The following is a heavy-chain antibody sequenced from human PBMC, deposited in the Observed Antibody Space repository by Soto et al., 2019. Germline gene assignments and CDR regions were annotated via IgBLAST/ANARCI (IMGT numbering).Heavy chain of an antibody. J-gene: IGHJ6*02. Sequence: ASVKVSCKASGYTFTGYYMHWVRQAPGQGLEWMGWINPNSGGTNYAQKFQGWVTMTRDTSISTAYMELSRLRSDDTAVYYCARGSGWAGYYYGMDVWGQGTTVTVSS. D-gene: IGHD6-19*01. CDR3: ARGSGWAGYYYGMDV. V-gene: IGHV1-2*04. CDR1: GYTFTGYY. CDR2: INPNSGGT.